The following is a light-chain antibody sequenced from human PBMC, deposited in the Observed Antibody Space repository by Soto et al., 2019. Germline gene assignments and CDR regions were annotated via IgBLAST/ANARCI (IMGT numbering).Light chain of an antibody. CDR1: ISDVGGYNY. Sequence: QSVLTRPPSASGSPGQSITISCTGTISDVGGYNYVSWYQQHPGKAPKVIIYEVNKRPSGVPDRFSGSKSGNTASLTVSGLQAEDEADYYCSSYATGFKGVFGTGTKVTVL. CDR2: EVN. CDR3: SSYATGFKGV. V-gene: IGLV2-8*01. J-gene: IGLJ1*01.